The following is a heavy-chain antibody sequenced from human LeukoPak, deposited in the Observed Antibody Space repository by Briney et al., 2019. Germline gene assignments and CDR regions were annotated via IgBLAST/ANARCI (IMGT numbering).Heavy chain of an antibody. CDR1: GVSITNYY. CDR3: ARDYLVGAPLDS. J-gene: IGHJ4*02. Sequence: SETLSLTCTVSGVSITNYYWAWIRQPAGKGLEWIGRMYISGSTNYNPSLKSRVSISIDKTKNQFSLKLRSVTAADTAAYYCARDYLVGAPLDSWGQGTLVTVSS. CDR2: MYISGST. D-gene: IGHD1-26*01. V-gene: IGHV4-4*07.